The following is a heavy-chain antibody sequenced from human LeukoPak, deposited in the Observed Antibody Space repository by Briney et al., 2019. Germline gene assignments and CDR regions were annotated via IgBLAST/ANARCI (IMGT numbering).Heavy chain of an antibody. D-gene: IGHD2-2*01. V-gene: IGHV3-48*04. Sequence: GGSLRLSCAASGFTFSSYSMNWVRQAPGKGLEWVSYISSSSSTIYYADSVKGRFTISRDNAKNSLYLQMNSPRAEDTAVYYCARDLMLGYCSSTSCRPRGFDPWGQGTLVTVSS. CDR2: ISSSSSTI. CDR1: GFTFSSYS. J-gene: IGHJ5*02. CDR3: ARDLMLGYCSSTSCRPRGFDP.